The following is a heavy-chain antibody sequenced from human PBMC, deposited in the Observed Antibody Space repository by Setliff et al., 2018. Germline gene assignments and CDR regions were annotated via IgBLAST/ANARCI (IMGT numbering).Heavy chain of an antibody. CDR1: GDSIRRSTYY. CDR2: VDHSGNA. J-gene: IGHJ4*02. V-gene: IGHV4-39*01. CDR3: ARRDPTGYYGYSFDF. Sequence: SETLSLTCTVSGDSIRRSTYYWGWIRQSPGKGLDWTGTVDHSGNAFYNPSLKSRVIISVDTSKNQVSLRLTSVSAADTAVYFCARRDPTGYYGYSFDFWGQGTLVTVSS. D-gene: IGHD3-9*01.